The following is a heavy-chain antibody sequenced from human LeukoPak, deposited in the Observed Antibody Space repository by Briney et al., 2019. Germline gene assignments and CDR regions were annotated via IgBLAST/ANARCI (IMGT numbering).Heavy chain of an antibody. CDR1: GFTFSSYA. D-gene: IGHD3-9*01. J-gene: IGHJ4*02. CDR3: AKVIRGILTGTDY. Sequence: GGSLRPSCAASGFTFSSYAMSWVRQAPGKGLEWVSAISGSGGSTYYADSVKGRFTISRDNSKNTLYLQMNSLRAEDTAVYYCAKVIRGILTGTDYWGQGTLVTVSS. CDR2: ISGSGGST. V-gene: IGHV3-23*01.